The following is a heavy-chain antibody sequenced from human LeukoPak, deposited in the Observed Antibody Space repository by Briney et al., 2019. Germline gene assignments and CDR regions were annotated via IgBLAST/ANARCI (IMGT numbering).Heavy chain of an antibody. CDR3: AKGTNEYSSGWYQDY. J-gene: IGHJ4*02. CDR2: ISGSGGST. Sequence: GGSLRLSCAASGFTFSSYAMSWVRQAPGKGLEWVSAISGSGGSTYYADSVKGRFTISRDNSKNTLYLQMNSLRAEDTAVYYCAKGTNEYSSGWYQDYWGQGTLVTVSS. V-gene: IGHV3-23*01. D-gene: IGHD6-19*01. CDR1: GFTFSSYA.